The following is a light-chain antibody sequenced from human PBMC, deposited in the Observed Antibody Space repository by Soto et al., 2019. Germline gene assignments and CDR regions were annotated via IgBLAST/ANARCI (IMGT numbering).Light chain of an antibody. Sequence: PGKRATLSCRASQSVSSTYLAWYQQQPGQAPRLPMSGTSNRATGTPDRFSGSGSGTDFTLTISSLEPEDFAVYYCQQYGSPPITFGQGTRLEIK. V-gene: IGKV3-20*01. J-gene: IGKJ5*01. CDR1: QSVSSTY. CDR3: QQYGSPPIT. CDR2: GTS.